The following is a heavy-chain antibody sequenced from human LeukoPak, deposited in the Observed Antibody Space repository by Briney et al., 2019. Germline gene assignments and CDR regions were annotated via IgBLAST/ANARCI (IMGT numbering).Heavy chain of an antibody. J-gene: IGHJ4*02. V-gene: IGHV2-5*02. Sequence: ESGPTLVKPTQTLTLTCTFSGFSLSTSGVGVGWIRQPPGKALEWLALIYWDDDKRYSPSLKSRLTITKDTSKNQVVLTMTNMDPVDTATYYCAHRIYHGGNSGGGFFDYWGQGTLVTVSS. CDR2: IYWDDDK. CDR1: GFSLSTSGVG. CDR3: AHRIYHGGNSGGGFFDY. D-gene: IGHD4-23*01.